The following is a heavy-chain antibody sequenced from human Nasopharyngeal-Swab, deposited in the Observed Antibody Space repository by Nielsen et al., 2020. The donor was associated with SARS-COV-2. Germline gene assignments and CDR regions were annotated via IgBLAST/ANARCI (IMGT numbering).Heavy chain of an antibody. Sequence: SETLSLTCAVYGGSFSGYYWSWIRQPPGKGLEWIGEINHSGSTNYNPSLKSRVPISVDTSKNQFSLNLSSVTAAATAVYYCAGGTVTTRRSHTCYYYYGMDDWGQGTTVTVSS. CDR3: AGGTVTTRRSHTCYYYYGMDD. CDR2: INHSGST. CDR1: GGSFSGYY. D-gene: IGHD4-17*01. V-gene: IGHV4-34*01. J-gene: IGHJ6*02.